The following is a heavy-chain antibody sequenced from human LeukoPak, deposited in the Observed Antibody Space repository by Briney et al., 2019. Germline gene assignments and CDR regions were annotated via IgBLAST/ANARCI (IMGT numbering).Heavy chain of an antibody. J-gene: IGHJ5*02. Sequence: SETLSLTCTVSGGSISSYYWSWIRQPAGKGLEWIGRIYTSGSTNYNPSLKSRVTMSVDTSKNQFSLKLSSVTAADTAVYYCARVVAATPANWFDPWGQGTLVTVSS. CDR2: IYTSGST. CDR1: GGSISSYY. CDR3: ARVVAATPANWFDP. D-gene: IGHD6-13*01. V-gene: IGHV4-4*07.